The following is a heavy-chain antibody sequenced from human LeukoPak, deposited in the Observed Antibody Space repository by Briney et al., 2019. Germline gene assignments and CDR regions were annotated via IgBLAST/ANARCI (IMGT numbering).Heavy chain of an antibody. Sequence: GGSLRLSCAASGFSFDVYAMHWVRQAPGKGLEWVSGISWNRGRIDYADSVKGRFTTSRDNAQNSLYLQMNSLRPEDTALYYCAKSLYGDYVGYFESWGQGTQVTVSS. CDR1: GFSFDVYA. J-gene: IGHJ4*02. V-gene: IGHV3-9*01. D-gene: IGHD4-17*01. CDR3: AKSLYGDYVGYFES. CDR2: ISWNRGRI.